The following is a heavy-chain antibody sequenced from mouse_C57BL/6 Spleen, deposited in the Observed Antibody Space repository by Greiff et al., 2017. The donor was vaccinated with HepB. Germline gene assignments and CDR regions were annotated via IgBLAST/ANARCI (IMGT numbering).Heavy chain of an antibody. CDR2: ISNGGGST. J-gene: IGHJ4*01. V-gene: IGHV5-12*01. Sequence: EVQLVESGGGLVQPGGSLKLSCAASGFTFSDYYMYWVRQTPEKRLEWVAYISNGGGSTYYPDTVKGRFTISRDNAKNTLYLQMSRLKSEDTAMYYCARGGSNYFYAMDYWGQGTSVTVSS. CDR3: ARGGSNYFYAMDY. D-gene: IGHD2-5*01. CDR1: GFTFSDYY.